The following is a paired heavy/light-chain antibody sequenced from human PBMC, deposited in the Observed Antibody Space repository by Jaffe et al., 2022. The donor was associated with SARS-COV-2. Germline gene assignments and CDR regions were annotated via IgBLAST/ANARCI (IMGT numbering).Heavy chain of an antibody. CDR3: ATSSGNCVGDICYSFHLHQ. J-gene: IGHJ4*02. Sequence: QVQLQESGPGLVKPSETLSLTCNVSGGSINDYYWSWIRQPPGRGLEWIGYIYSTGSTNYNPSLKSRVSMSVDTSRNQISLKLRSLTAADTAVYYCATSSGNCVGDICYSFHLHQWGQGVLVTVSS. V-gene: IGHV4-59*01. CDR2: IYSTGST. CDR1: GGSINDYY. D-gene: IGHD2-15*01.
Light chain of an antibody. V-gene: IGKV1-5*03. CDR1: QNIGTW. CDR2: KTS. J-gene: IGKJ1*01. CDR3: HQYKDYWT. Sequence: DIQMTQSPSTLYASVGDRVTISCRASQNIGTWLAWYQQKPGKAPKVLIYKTSTLETGVPSRFSGSGSGTEFTLTISSLQPDDFSTYHCHQYKDYWTFGQGTKVEIK.